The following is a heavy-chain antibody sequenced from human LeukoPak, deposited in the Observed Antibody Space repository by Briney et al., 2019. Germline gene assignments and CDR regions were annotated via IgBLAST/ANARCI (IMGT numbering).Heavy chain of an antibody. V-gene: IGHV4-39*01. J-gene: IGHJ3*02. CDR2: IYYSGST. CDR1: GGSISSSSYY. CDR3: ARHRMYYYDSSGRGVADAFDI. D-gene: IGHD3-22*01. Sequence: SETLSLTCTVSGGSISSSSYYWGWIRQPPGKGLEWIGSIYYSGSTYYNPSLKSRVTISVDTSKNQFSLKLSSVTAADTAVYYCARHRMYYYDSSGRGVADAFDISGQGTMVTVSS.